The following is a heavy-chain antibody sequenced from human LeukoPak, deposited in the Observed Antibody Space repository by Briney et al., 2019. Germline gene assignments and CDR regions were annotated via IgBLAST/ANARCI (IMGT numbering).Heavy chain of an antibody. J-gene: IGHJ4*02. V-gene: IGHV4-39*07. CDR1: GGSIGSGYY. CDR3: VTYYFDSSGPKKNY. CDR2: IHYGGTT. Sequence: SETLSLTCTVSGGSIGSGYYWAWIRQPPGKGLEWIGSIHYGGTTHYNPSLQSRVTISVDTSKKQFSLKLSSVTAADTAVYYCVTYYFDSSGPKKNYWGQGTLVTVSS. D-gene: IGHD3-22*01.